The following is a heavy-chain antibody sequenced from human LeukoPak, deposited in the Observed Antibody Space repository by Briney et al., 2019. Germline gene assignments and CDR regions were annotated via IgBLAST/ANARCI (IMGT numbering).Heavy chain of an antibody. D-gene: IGHD2-15*01. CDR2: IIPIFGTA. CDR1: GYTFTSYY. Sequence: SVKVSCKASGYTFTSYYMHWVRQAPGQGLEWMGGIIPIFGTANYAQKFQGRVTITADESTSTAYMELSSLRSEDTAVYYCARDGEASGGISDYWGQGTLVTVSS. V-gene: IGHV1-69*13. CDR3: ARDGEASGGISDY. J-gene: IGHJ4*02.